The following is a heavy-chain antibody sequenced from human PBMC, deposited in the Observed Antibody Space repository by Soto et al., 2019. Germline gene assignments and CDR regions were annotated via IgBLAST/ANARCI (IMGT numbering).Heavy chain of an antibody. CDR2: ISGSGGST. D-gene: IGHD3-22*01. V-gene: IGHV3-23*01. CDR1: GFTFSTYD. J-gene: IGHJ4*02. CDR3: AKDREFYYYDSSGYGPFDD. Sequence: GGSLRLSCAASGFTFSTYDMHWVRQATGKGLEWVSAISGSGGSTSYADSVKGRFTISRDNSKNTLYLQMNSLRAEDTAVYYCAKDREFYYYDSSGYGPFDDWGQGTLVTVSS.